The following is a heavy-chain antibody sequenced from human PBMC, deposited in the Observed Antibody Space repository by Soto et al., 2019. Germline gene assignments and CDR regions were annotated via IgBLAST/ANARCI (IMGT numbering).Heavy chain of an antibody. CDR3: AKDLSIAVAGNWFDP. J-gene: IGHJ5*02. CDR2: ISYDGSNK. Sequence: QVQLVESGGGVVQPGRSLRLSCAASGFTFSSYGMHWVRQAPGKGLEWVAVISYDGSNKYYADSVKGRFTISRDNSKNPLYLQMNSLRAEDTAVYYCAKDLSIAVAGNWFDPWGQGTLFTVSS. V-gene: IGHV3-30*18. CDR1: GFTFSSYG. D-gene: IGHD6-19*01.